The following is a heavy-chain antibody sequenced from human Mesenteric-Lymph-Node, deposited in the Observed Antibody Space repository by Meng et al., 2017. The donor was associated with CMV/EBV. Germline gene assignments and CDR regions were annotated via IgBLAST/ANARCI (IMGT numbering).Heavy chain of an antibody. CDR2: IRHDGSNK. CDR1: GFTFSSYW. J-gene: IGHJ4*02. V-gene: IGHV3-30*02. D-gene: IGHD5-18*01. Sequence: GESLKISCAASGFTFSSYWMSWVRQAPGKGLEWVAFIRHDGSNKYYADSVKGRFTISRDNSKNTLYLQMNSLRAEDTAVYYCANKIQYYFDYWGQGTLVTVSS. CDR3: ANKIQYYFDY.